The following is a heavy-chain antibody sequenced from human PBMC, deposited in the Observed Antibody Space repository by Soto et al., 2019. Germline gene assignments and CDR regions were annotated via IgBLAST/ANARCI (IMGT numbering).Heavy chain of an antibody. Sequence: GESLKISCKASGYTFSTDWIGWVRQKSGKGLEWMGIIYPGDSETRYSPSFQGQITMSVDESINTAYVQWSSLKASDNAIYFCAMYESRKYSDYKYGMDVWGQGTTVTVSS. CDR1: GYTFSTDW. CDR2: IYPGDSET. J-gene: IGHJ6*02. D-gene: IGHD5-12*01. CDR3: AMYESRKYSDYKYGMDV. V-gene: IGHV5-51*01.